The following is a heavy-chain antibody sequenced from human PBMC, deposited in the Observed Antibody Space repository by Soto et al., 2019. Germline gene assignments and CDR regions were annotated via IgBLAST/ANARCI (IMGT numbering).Heavy chain of an antibody. V-gene: IGHV1-3*01. J-gene: IGHJ4*02. Sequence: QVQLVQSGAEGKKPGASVKVSCETSGYTFANYPMHWVRQAPGQTLEWMGWINAGNGYTKYSQNFQGRVTITRDTSASIAYMELSSLRSEDTAVYYCARAKIITTLDYWGQGTLVTVSS. CDR2: INAGNGYT. CDR3: ARAKIITTLDY. CDR1: GYTFANYP. D-gene: IGHD3-10*01.